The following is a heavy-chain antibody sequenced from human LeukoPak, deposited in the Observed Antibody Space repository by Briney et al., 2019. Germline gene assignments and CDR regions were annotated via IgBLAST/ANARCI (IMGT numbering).Heavy chain of an antibody. CDR1: GFTFSSYW. V-gene: IGHV3-74*01. Sequence: GGSLRLSCAVSGFTFSSYWMHWVRQAPGKGLVWVSRIDRDGSRINYADSVKGRFTISRDNGKDTLFLQMNSLRAEDAAVYYCVRGNDYGGPHYWGQGTLVTVSS. CDR3: VRGNDYGGPHY. CDR2: IDRDGSRI. D-gene: IGHD4-23*01. J-gene: IGHJ4*02.